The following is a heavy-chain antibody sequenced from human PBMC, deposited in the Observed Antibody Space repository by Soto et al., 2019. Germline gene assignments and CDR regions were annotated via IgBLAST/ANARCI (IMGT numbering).Heavy chain of an antibody. Sequence: GESLKISCKGSGYSFTSYWIGWVRQMPGKGLEWMGIIYPGDSDTTYSPSFQGQVTISADKSISTAYLQWSSLKASDTAMYYCARQARYCSSTNCWDYWGQGTLVTVSS. CDR1: GYSFTSYW. J-gene: IGHJ4*02. CDR3: ARQARYCSSTNCWDY. D-gene: IGHD2-2*01. V-gene: IGHV5-51*01. CDR2: IYPGDSDT.